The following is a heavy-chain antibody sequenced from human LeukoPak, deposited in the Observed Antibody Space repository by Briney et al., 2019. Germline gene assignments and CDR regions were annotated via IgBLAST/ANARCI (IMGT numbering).Heavy chain of an antibody. CDR1: GFAFTNAY. D-gene: IGHD3-3*01. Sequence: GGSLRLSCTTSGFAFTNAYMSWVRQAPGKGLEWVGRIKSNSDGGTTDYAVPVKGRFTISRDDSENTLYLQMNSLKTEDTAVYYCITDADYTSKWYNYWGQGTLVTVSS. CDR3: ITDADYTSKWYNY. CDR2: IKSNSDGGTT. J-gene: IGHJ4*02. V-gene: IGHV3-15*01.